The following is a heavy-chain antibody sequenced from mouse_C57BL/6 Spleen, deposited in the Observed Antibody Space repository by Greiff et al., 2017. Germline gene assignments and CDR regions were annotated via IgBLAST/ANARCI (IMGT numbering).Heavy chain of an antibody. D-gene: IGHD2-5*01. CDR2: INPNNGGT. J-gene: IGHJ2*01. CDR1: GYTFTDYY. V-gene: IGHV1-26*01. CDR3: AAYYSNYFDY. Sequence: EVQLQQSGPELVKPGASVKISCKASGYTFTDYYMNWVKQSHGKSLEWIGDINPNNGGTSYNQKFKGKATLTVDKSSSTAYMELRSLTSEDSAVYYCAAYYSNYFDYGGQGTTLTVSS.